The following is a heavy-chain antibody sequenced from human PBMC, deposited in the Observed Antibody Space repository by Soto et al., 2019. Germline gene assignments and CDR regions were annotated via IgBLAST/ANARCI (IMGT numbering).Heavy chain of an antibody. CDR2: FDPEDGET. CDR1: GYTLTELS. D-gene: IGHD1-20*01. J-gene: IGHJ4*02. V-gene: IGHV1-24*01. Sequence: VASVKVSCKVSGYTLTELSMHWVRQAPGKGLEWMGGFDPEDGETIYAQKFQGRVTMTEDTSTDTAYMELSSLRAEDTAVYYCGKPPDYNWNDYWGQGTLVTVSS. CDR3: GKPPDYNWNDY.